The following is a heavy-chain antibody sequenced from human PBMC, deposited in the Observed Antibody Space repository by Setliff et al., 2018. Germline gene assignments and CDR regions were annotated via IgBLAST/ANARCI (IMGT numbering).Heavy chain of an antibody. CDR1: GGSISSGDYY. D-gene: IGHD1-1*01. CDR2: IYYSGST. Sequence: PSETLSLTCTVSGGSISSGDYYWSWIRQPPGKGLEWIGYIYYSGSTYYNPSLKSRVTISVDTSKNQFSLKLSSVTAADTAVYYCARGLERNAFDIWGQGTMVTVSS. J-gene: IGHJ3*02. CDR3: ARGLERNAFDI. V-gene: IGHV4-30-4*08.